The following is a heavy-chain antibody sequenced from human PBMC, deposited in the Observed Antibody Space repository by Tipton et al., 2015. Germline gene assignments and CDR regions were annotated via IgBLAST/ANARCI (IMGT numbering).Heavy chain of an antibody. Sequence: SLRLSCAASGFTFSSHAMSWVRQAPGKGLEWVPVISGTGDSTYYADSVKGRFTISRDNSKNSLYLQMNSLRAEDTAVYYCARAVVVAGVHWSFDLWGRGTLVTVSS. CDR2: ISGTGDST. D-gene: IGHD2-15*01. V-gene: IGHV3-23*01. CDR3: ARAVVVAGVHWSFDL. J-gene: IGHJ2*01. CDR1: GFTFSSHA.